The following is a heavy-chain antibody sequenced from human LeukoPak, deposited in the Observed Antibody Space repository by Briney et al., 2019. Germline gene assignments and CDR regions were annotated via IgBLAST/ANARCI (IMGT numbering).Heavy chain of an antibody. CDR3: AAGHYVWGSYQVPFDY. Sequence: GGSLRLSCAASGFTFSSYTMNWVRQAPGKGLEWLAYISGTLYTIYYADSVRGRFTISRDNAKNSLYLQMNSLRAEDTAVYYCAAGHYVWGSYQVPFDYWGQGTLVTVSS. J-gene: IGHJ4*02. CDR1: GFTFSSYT. V-gene: IGHV3-48*04. D-gene: IGHD3-16*02. CDR2: ISGTLYTI.